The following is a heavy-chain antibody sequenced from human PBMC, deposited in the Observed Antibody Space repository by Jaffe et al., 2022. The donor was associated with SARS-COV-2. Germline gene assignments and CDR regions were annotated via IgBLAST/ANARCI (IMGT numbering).Heavy chain of an antibody. Sequence: QVQLVESGGGVVQPGRSLRLSCAASGFTFSSYGMHWVRQAPGKGLEWVAVISYDGSNKYYADSVKGRFTISRDNSKNTLYLQMNSLRAEDTAVYYCAKVDGWLQLSQVDYWGQGTLVTVSS. D-gene: IGHD5-12*01. V-gene: IGHV3-30*18. J-gene: IGHJ4*02. CDR2: ISYDGSNK. CDR3: AKVDGWLQLSQVDY. CDR1: GFTFSSYG.